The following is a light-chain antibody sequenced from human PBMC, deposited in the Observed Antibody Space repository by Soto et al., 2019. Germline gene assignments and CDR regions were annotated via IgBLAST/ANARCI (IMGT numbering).Light chain of an antibody. CDR2: TAA. J-gene: IGKJ2*01. Sequence: IHMTQSPSSLSASVGDRVTITCRASQRITTYLNWYHQKPGKAPKLLISTAATLQGGVPSRFSGSGSGTDFTLTITTLQPEDFATYFCQQSYSTPYTFGQGTKLEIK. CDR1: QRITTY. CDR3: QQSYSTPYT. V-gene: IGKV1-39*01.